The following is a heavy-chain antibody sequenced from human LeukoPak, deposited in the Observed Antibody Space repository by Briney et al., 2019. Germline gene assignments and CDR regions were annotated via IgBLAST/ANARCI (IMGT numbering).Heavy chain of an antibody. J-gene: IGHJ6*02. D-gene: IGHD2-2*01. CDR1: GYTFTSYD. V-gene: IGHV1-8*01. CDR2: MNPNSGNT. Sequence: ASVKVSCKASGYTFTSYDINWVRQATGQGLEWMGWMNPNSGNTGYAQKFQGRVTMTRNTSISTAYMELSSLRSEDTAVYYCARWAGYCSSTSCTQKTYYYHYGMDVWGQGTTVTVSS. CDR3: ARWAGYCSSTSCTQKTYYYHYGMDV.